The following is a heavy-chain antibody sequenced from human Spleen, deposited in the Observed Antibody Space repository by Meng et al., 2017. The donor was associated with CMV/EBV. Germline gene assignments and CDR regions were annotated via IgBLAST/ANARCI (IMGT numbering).Heavy chain of an antibody. CDR2: MNPNSGNT. Sequence: SGYTFIPHDITWVRQAPGHGLEWMGWMNPNSGNTGYAQKFQGRVTITRNTSINTAYMELNSLRSEDTAVYYCARGLDSGSYWFSLHSWGQGTLVTVSS. D-gene: IGHD3-10*01. J-gene: IGHJ5*01. V-gene: IGHV1-8*03. CDR3: ARGLDSGSYWFSLHS. CDR1: GYTFIPHD.